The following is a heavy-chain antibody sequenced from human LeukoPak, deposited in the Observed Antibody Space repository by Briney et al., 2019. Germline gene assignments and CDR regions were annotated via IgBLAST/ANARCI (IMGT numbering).Heavy chain of an antibody. CDR2: ISGSSHYT. V-gene: IGHV3-11*06. J-gene: IGHJ4*02. D-gene: IGHD4-17*01. CDR3: ARVTLYGESALDY. Sequence: PGGSLRLSCAASGFTFSDHYMSWIRQAPGKGLEWVSYISGSSHYTNSADSVKGRFTISRDNAKNSLHLQMNSLRTEDTAVYYCARVTLYGESALDYWGQGTQVTVSS. CDR1: GFTFSDHY.